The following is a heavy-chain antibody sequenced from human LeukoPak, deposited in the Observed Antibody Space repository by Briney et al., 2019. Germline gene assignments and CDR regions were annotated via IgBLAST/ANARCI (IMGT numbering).Heavy chain of an antibody. V-gene: IGHV3-48*04. CDR3: ARDSDYGDYIDF. Sequence: GGSLRLSCVASGFTFSTYTFNWVRQAPGKDLEWLSYISSGGLTIFYADSVKGRFTISRDNTKNSIYLDMTNLKAEDTAVYYCARDSDYGDYIDFWGQGTLVAVSS. CDR2: ISSGGLTI. J-gene: IGHJ4*02. D-gene: IGHD4/OR15-4a*01. CDR1: GFTFSTYT.